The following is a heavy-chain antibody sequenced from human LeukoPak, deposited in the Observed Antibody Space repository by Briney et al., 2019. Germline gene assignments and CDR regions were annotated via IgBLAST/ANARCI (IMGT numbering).Heavy chain of an antibody. Sequence: SETLSLTCTVSGGSISSGSYYWSWIRQPAGKGLEWIGRIYTSGSTNYNPSLKSRVTISVDTSKNQFSLKLSSVTAADTAVYYCARDSSSSWYWGSNWFDPWGQGTLVTVSS. CDR3: ARDSSSSWYWGSNWFDP. V-gene: IGHV4-61*02. CDR2: IYTSGST. D-gene: IGHD6-13*01. CDR1: GGSISSGSYY. J-gene: IGHJ5*02.